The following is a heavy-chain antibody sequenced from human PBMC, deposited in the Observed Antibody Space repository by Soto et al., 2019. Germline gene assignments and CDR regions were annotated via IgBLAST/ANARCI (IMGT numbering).Heavy chain of an antibody. V-gene: IGHV1-46*01. Sequence: ASVKVSCKASGYTFTSYYMHWVRQAPGQGLEWMGIINPSGGSTSYAQKFQGRVTMTRDTSTSTVYMELSSLRSEDTAVYYCARDRDILTGYFPYYYYCYGMDVWGQGTTVTVSS. CDR1: GYTFTSYY. J-gene: IGHJ6*02. D-gene: IGHD3-9*01. CDR3: ARDRDILTGYFPYYYYCYGMDV. CDR2: INPSGGST.